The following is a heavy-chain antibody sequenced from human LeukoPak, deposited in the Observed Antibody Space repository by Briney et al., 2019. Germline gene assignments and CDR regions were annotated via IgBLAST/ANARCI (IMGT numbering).Heavy chain of an antibody. CDR2: IIPILGTA. J-gene: IGHJ3*02. Sequence: SVTVSCKASGGTFSSYAISWVRQAPGQGGEWMGGIIPILGTANYAQKFQGRVTITADESTSTAYMELSSLRSEDTAVYYCARDWGYIVVVPTASVEAFDIWGQGTMVTVSS. CDR3: ARDWGYIVVVPTASVEAFDI. D-gene: IGHD2-2*01. V-gene: IGHV1-69*13. CDR1: GGTFSSYA.